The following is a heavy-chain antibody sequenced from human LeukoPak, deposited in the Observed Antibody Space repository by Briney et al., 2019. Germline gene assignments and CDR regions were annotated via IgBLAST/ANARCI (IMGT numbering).Heavy chain of an antibody. CDR2: INTDGTVT. Sequence: PGGSLRLSCAASGFTLSKYWMLWVRQAPGKGLESVSRINTDGTVTTYAGSVQGRFTVSRDNADNTMFLQMNSVRDEDTAVYYCATKQWLAPPPDSWGQGTPVTVSS. J-gene: IGHJ4*02. CDR1: GFTLSKYW. CDR3: ATKQWLAPPPDS. D-gene: IGHD6-19*01. V-gene: IGHV3-74*01.